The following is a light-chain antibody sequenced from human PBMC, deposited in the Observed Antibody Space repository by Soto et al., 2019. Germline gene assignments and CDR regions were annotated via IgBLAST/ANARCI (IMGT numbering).Light chain of an antibody. CDR1: QSISSY. J-gene: IGKJ2*01. CDR2: AAS. Sequence: DSQMTQSASSLSASVGERVTITCRASQSISSYLNWYQQKPGKAPKLLICAASSLHSGVPSRFSGSGSGTDFTLTISSLQPDDFATYYCQQSYSTPYTFGQGTKLEIK. CDR3: QQSYSTPYT. V-gene: IGKV1-39*01.